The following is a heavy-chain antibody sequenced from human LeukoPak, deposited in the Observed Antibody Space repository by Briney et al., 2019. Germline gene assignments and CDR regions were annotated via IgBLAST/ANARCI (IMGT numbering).Heavy chain of an antibody. J-gene: IGHJ4*02. CDR1: GGSISGYY. V-gene: IGHV4-59*12. CDR3: ASMTSYTSGCYFDY. CDR2: IYYSGTT. Sequence: SETLSLTCTVTGGSISGYYWSWIRQPPGKGLEWIGFIYYSGTTNYNPPLKSRVTVSVATSNNQFSLMLHSVPAADTAVYYCASMTSYTSGCYFDYWGQGTLVTVSS. D-gene: IGHD6-19*01.